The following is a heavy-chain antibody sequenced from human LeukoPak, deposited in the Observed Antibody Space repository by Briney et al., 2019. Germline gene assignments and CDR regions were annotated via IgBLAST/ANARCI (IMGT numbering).Heavy chain of an antibody. CDR3: AVGELVDP. D-gene: IGHD3-10*01. V-gene: IGHV3-30*04. Sequence: GRSLRLSCAASGFTFSSYAIHWVRQAPGKGLEWVAVISYDGSNKYYADSVKGRFTISRDNSKNTLYLQMNSLRAEDTAVYYCAVGELVDPWGQGTLVTVSS. CDR1: GFTFSSYA. CDR2: ISYDGSNK. J-gene: IGHJ5*02.